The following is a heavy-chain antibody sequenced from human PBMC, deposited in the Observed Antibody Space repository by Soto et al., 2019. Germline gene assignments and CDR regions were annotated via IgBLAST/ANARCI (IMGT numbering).Heavy chain of an antibody. J-gene: IGHJ4*02. CDR3: ARDAVIAAADTPGDY. Sequence: TSETLSLTCAVYGGSFSGYYWSWIRQPPGKGLEWIGEINHSGSTNYNPSLKSRVTISVDTSKNQFSLKLSSVTAADTAVYYCARDAVIAAADTPGDYWGQGTLVTVSS. V-gene: IGHV4-34*01. D-gene: IGHD6-13*01. CDR1: GGSFSGYY. CDR2: INHSGST.